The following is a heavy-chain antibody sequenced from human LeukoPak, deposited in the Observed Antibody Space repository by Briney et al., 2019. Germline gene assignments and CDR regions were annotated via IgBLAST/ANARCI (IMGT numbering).Heavy chain of an antibody. J-gene: IGHJ4*02. Sequence: GGSLRLSCAASGFTFSSYWMSWVRQAPGKGLEWVANIKQDGSVKYYVDSVKGRFTISRDNAKNSLYLQMNSLRAEDTAVYYCASGVVVAATNYWGQGTLVTVSS. V-gene: IGHV3-7*01. CDR2: IKQDGSVK. CDR1: GFTFSSYW. CDR3: ASGVVVAATNY. D-gene: IGHD2-15*01.